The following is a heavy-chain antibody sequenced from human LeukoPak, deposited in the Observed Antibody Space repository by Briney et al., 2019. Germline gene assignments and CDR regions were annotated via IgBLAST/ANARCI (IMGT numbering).Heavy chain of an antibody. V-gene: IGHV4-59*12. J-gene: IGHJ3*02. CDR3: ATYSTGFDI. D-gene: IGHD6-19*01. CDR1: GGSISSYY. Sequence: SETLSLTCTVSGGSISSYYWNWIRQPPGKGLEWIGYIYYSGSTNYNPSLKSRVTISVDTSKNQFSLKLSSVTAADTAVYYCATYSTGFDIWGQGTVVAVSS. CDR2: IYYSGST.